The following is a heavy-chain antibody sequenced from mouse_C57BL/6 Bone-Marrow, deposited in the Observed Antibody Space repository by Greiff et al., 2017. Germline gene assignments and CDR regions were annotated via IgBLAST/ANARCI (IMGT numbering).Heavy chain of an antibody. V-gene: IGHV5-6*01. Sequence: EVHLVASGGGLVKPGGSLKLSCAASGFTFSSYGMSWVRQTPDKRLEWVATISSGGSYTYYPDSVKGRFTISRDNAKNTLYLQMSSLKSEDTAMYYCARRDGYSERFAYWGQGTLVTVSA. CDR1: GFTFSSYG. CDR2: ISSGGSYT. D-gene: IGHD2-3*01. CDR3: ARRDGYSERFAY. J-gene: IGHJ3*01.